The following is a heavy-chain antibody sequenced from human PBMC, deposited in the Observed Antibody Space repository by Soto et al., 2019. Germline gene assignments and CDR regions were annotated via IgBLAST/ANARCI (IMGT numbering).Heavy chain of an antibody. CDR3: ARGGEFCSTGSCNSSLGDAFDV. CDR2: NSPNNSAT. V-gene: IGHV1-2*02. Sequence: QVQLVQSGAEVKKPGASMKVSCKASGYTFSDYYMHWVRQAPGQGLECMGWNSPNNSATNYAQKFQDRVTMTRDASITTAYMELSRLRSDDTAVYYCARGGEFCSTGSCNSSLGDAFDVWGQGTTVTVSS. D-gene: IGHD2-15*01. J-gene: IGHJ3*01. CDR1: GYTFSDYY.